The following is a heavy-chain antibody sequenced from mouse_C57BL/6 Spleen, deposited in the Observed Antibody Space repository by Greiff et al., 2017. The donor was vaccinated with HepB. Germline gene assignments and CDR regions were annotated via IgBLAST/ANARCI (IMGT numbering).Heavy chain of an antibody. D-gene: IGHD2-5*01. CDR1: GYAFSSSW. CDR3: ASSTYYSNSHYAIDY. Sequence: VKLVESGPELVKPGASVKISCKASGYAFSSSWMNWVKQRPGKGLEWIGRIYPGDGDTNYNGKFKGKATLTADKSSSTGYMQLSSLTSEDSAVYVYASSTYYSNSHYAIDYWGQGTSVTVSS. J-gene: IGHJ4*01. CDR2: IYPGDGDT. V-gene: IGHV1-82*01.